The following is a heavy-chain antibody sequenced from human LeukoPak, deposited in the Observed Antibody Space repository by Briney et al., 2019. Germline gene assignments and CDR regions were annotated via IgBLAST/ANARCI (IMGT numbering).Heavy chain of an antibody. CDR3: VKPWAPSGARKLGF. D-gene: IGHD1-26*01. J-gene: IGHJ4*02. CDR2: ISSNGVCM. V-gene: IGHV3-64D*09. CDR1: GVTFSSYA. Sequence: GESLRLSCSASGVTFSSYAKHWVRQTQGKGMEYVSGISSNGVCMYYPDSMKPSFSISSDNSQNTLYLQMSRLRPAVTAVYYCVKPWAPSGARKLGFWGQGTLVIVSS.